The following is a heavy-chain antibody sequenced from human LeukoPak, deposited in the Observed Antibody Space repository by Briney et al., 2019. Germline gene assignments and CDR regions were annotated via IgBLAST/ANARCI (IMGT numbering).Heavy chain of an antibody. V-gene: IGHV3-23*01. J-gene: IGHJ3*01. D-gene: IGHD3-22*01. CDR2: ISASGADT. CDR1: GFTFSSYA. CDR3: AKRPRDTSGYYLGAFDG. Sequence: GGSLRLSCAASGFTFSSYAMTWVRQAPGKGLEWVSAISASGADTYYVDSVKGRFTISRDNSKNTLYLHMSSLRAEDTAVYFCAKRPRDTSGYYLGAFDGWGQGTTVTVSS.